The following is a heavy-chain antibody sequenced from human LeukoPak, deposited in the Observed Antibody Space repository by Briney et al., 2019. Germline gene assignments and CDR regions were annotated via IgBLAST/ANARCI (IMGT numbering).Heavy chain of an antibody. CDR3: ARVAEVSSQPLWD. CDR2: IIPIFGTA. CDR1: GGTFSSYA. V-gene: IGHV1-69*05. J-gene: IGHJ4*02. D-gene: IGHD1-26*01. Sequence: SVKVSCKASGGTFSSYAISWVRQAPGQGLEWMGGIIPIFGTANYAQKFQGRVTITTDESMSTAYMELSSLRSEDTAVYYCARVAEVSSQPLWDWGQGTLVTVSS.